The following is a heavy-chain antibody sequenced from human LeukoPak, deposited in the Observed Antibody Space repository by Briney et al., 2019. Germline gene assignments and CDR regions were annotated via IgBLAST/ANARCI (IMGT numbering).Heavy chain of an antibody. CDR3: AREEGYYYDSSGSEDAFDI. CDR1: GGTFSSYA. Sequence: SVKVSCKASGGTFSSYAISWVRQAPGQGLEWMGRIIPILGIANYAQKFQGRVTITADKSTSTAYMELSSLRSEDTAVYYCAREEGYYYDSSGSEDAFDIWGQGTMVTVSS. V-gene: IGHV1-69*04. CDR2: IIPILGIA. J-gene: IGHJ3*02. D-gene: IGHD3-22*01.